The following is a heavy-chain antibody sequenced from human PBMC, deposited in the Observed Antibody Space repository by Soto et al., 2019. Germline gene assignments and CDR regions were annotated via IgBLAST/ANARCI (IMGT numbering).Heavy chain of an antibody. J-gene: IGHJ5*02. CDR2: IWYDGSNK. D-gene: IGHD3-22*01. CDR3: ARESSYEYYYEEGSWFDP. Sequence: GGSLRLSCAASGFTFSSYGMHWVRQAPDKGLEWVAVIWYDGSNKYYADSVKGRFTISRDNSKNTLYLQMNSLRAEDTAVYYCARESSYEYYYEEGSWFDPWGQGTLVTVSS. V-gene: IGHV3-33*01. CDR1: GFTFSSYG.